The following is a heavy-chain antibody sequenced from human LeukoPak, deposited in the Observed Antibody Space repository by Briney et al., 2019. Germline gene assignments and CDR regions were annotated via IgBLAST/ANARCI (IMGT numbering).Heavy chain of an antibody. Sequence: PSETLSLTCTVSGGSISSGGYYWSWIRQPPGKGLEWIGYIYHSGSTYYNPSLKSRVTISVDRSKNQFSLNLRSVTAADTAVYYCARLIAADPQLDCWGQGTLVTVSS. CDR1: GGSISSGGYY. CDR3: ARLIAADPQLDC. V-gene: IGHV4-30-2*01. D-gene: IGHD6-13*01. CDR2: IYHSGST. J-gene: IGHJ4*02.